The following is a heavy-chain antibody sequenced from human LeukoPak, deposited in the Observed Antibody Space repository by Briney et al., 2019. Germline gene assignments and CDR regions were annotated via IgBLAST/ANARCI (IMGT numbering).Heavy chain of an antibody. D-gene: IGHD3-10*01. V-gene: IGHV3-23*01. CDR2: IGGTGLSI. CDR3: VKERMLWFGELSAFDV. CDR1: GFIFSNYG. J-gene: IGHJ3*01. Sequence: GGSLRLSCAGSGFIFSNYGMNWVRQAPGEGLEWIAGIGGTGLSIDYTASVKGRFTISRDNSGNTLYLQMNSLRSEDTAIYYCVKERMLWFGELSAFDVWGQGTVVTVSS.